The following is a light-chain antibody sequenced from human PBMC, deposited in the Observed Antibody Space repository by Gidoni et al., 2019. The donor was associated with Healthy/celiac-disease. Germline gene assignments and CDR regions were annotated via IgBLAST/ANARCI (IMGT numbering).Light chain of an antibody. CDR3: NSRDRSGNPL. Sequence: SSELTQAPAVSVALGQTVSITCQGDSLRSYYASWYQQKPGQAPVLVIYGKNNRHSGIPDRFSGSSSGNTASLTITGAQAEDEADYYCNSRDRSGNPLFGGGTKLTVL. V-gene: IGLV3-19*01. J-gene: IGLJ3*02. CDR1: SLRSYY. CDR2: GKN.